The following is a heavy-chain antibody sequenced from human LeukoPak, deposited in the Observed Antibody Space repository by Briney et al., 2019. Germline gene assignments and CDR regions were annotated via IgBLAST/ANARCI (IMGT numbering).Heavy chain of an antibody. Sequence: QLGGSLRLSCAVSGFTFSSYAMSWVRQAPGKGLEWVSSIDTSGGSIYYADSVKGRFTISRDNSKNTLYLQMNSLRAEDTAVYYCAKPNSGGSCYSCYYYMDVWGKGTTVTVSS. V-gene: IGHV3-23*05. D-gene: IGHD2-15*01. CDR2: IDTSGGSI. J-gene: IGHJ6*03. CDR3: AKPNSGGSCYSCYYYMDV. CDR1: GFTFSSYA.